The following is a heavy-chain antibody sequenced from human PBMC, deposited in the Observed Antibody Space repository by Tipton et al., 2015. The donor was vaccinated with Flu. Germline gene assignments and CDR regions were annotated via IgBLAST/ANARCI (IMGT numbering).Heavy chain of an antibody. CDR1: GFTFSSYS. CDR2: IPYDGSYK. V-gene: IGHV3-30*03. D-gene: IGHD1-26*01. CDR3: AGEGGPRGGAPGFGY. Sequence: SLRLSCAASGFTFSSYSMNWVRQAPGKGLEWVAVIPYDGSYKHYADSVKGRFTISRDNSKNTLYLQMDSLRVEDTAVYYCAGEGGPRGGAPGFGYWGQGTLVTVPS. J-gene: IGHJ4*02.